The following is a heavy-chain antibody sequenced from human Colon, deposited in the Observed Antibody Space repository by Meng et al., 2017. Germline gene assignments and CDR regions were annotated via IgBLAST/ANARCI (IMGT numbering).Heavy chain of an antibody. V-gene: IGHV1-69*01. D-gene: IGHD4-17*01. CDR2: IIPAFGTT. Sequence: QVQPGQSGAAGKKPGSSVKVSCKASGGTFSGFAMAWLRQAPGQGLEWMGGIIPAFGTTTYARQFEGRLTITADEATSTAYMELSSLTSDDTAVYYCARRPPDYGDYNWFDPWGQGTLVTVSS. J-gene: IGHJ5*02. CDR3: ARRPPDYGDYNWFDP. CDR1: GGTFSGFA.